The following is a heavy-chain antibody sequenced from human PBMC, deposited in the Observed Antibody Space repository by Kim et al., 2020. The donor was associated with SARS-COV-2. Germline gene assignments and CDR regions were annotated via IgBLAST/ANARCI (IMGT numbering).Heavy chain of an antibody. V-gene: IGHV3-23*01. Sequence: GGSLRLSCVASGFTFSSYAMSWVRQAPGKGLEWVSGISGAGASTYYADSVKGRFTISRDNSQNTMYLQMDSLRAEDTAVYYCAKVTNSGNYYYCCGMDV. D-gene: IGHD3-10*01. J-gene: IGHJ6*01. CDR2: ISGAGAST. CDR3: AKVTNSGNYYYCCGMDV. CDR1: GFTFSSYA.